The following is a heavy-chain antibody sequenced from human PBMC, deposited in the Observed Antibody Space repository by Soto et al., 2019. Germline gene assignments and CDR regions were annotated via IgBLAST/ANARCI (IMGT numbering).Heavy chain of an antibody. CDR2: ISGSGGST. CDR1: GFTFSSYA. D-gene: IGHD2-2*02. V-gene: IGHV3-23*01. Sequence: EVQLLESGGGLVQPGGSLRLSCAASGFTFSSYAMSWVRQAPGKGLEWVSAISGSGGSTYYADSVKGRFTISRDNSKNTLYLQKNSLRAEDTAVYYCAKDHCSSTSCYIRLGLFDYWGQGTLVTVSS. J-gene: IGHJ4*02. CDR3: AKDHCSSTSCYIRLGLFDY.